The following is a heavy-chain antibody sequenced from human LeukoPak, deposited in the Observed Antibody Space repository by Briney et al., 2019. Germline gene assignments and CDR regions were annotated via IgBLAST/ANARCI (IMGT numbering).Heavy chain of an antibody. Sequence: PGGSLRLSCAASGFTLSSYSMNWVRQAPGKGLEWVSFISSTSSYIYYADSVKGRFTISRDNAKNSLYLQMNSLRAEDTAVYFCARDFHGYNCAFFDSWGQGTLVTVSS. D-gene: IGHD5-24*01. CDR1: GFTLSSYS. V-gene: IGHV3-21*01. CDR2: ISSTSSYI. CDR3: ARDFHGYNCAFFDS. J-gene: IGHJ4*02.